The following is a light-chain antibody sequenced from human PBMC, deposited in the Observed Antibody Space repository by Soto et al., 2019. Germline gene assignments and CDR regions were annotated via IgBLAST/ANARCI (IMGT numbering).Light chain of an antibody. Sequence: EIVLTQSPATLSVSPGERATLSCRASQSVSSNLAWYQQKHGQAPRLLIYGASTRTTGIPARFSGSGSGTDFTLTISSLQPEDFAVYYCQQYNNWPLTFGGGTKVEIK. CDR1: QSVSSN. V-gene: IGKV3-15*01. CDR2: GAS. J-gene: IGKJ4*01. CDR3: QQYNNWPLT.